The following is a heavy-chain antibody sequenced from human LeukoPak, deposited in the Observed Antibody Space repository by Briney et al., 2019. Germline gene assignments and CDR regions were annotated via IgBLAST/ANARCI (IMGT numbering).Heavy chain of an antibody. Sequence: SETLSLTCTVSGGSISNYYWNWRRQPPGKGLEWIGYIYYSGSTNYNPSLKSRVTISVDTSKNQFALKLSSVTDADTAVYYCATVEGYCTSTSCYRAYFQHWGQGTLVTVSS. CDR2: IYYSGST. CDR3: ATVEGYCTSTSCYRAYFQH. V-gene: IGHV4-59*01. D-gene: IGHD2-2*02. CDR1: GGSISNYY. J-gene: IGHJ1*01.